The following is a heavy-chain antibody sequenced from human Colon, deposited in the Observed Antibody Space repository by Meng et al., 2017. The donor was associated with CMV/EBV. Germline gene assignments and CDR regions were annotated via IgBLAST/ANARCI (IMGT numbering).Heavy chain of an antibody. CDR1: GYTFTSNA. CDR2: MKPNSGDT. Sequence: SVEVSCKASGYTFTSNAINWVRRATGKGLEWMGWMKPNSGDTGYAPNFQGRITMTRNTSINTAYMELRSLTNEDTAIYYCARGIPDFWGQGTLVTVSS. CDR3: ARGIPDF. D-gene: IGHD3/OR15-3a*01. V-gene: IGHV1-8*01. J-gene: IGHJ4*02.